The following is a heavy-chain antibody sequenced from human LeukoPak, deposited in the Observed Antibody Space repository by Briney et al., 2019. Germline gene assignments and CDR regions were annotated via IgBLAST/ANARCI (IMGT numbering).Heavy chain of an antibody. D-gene: IGHD4-17*01. V-gene: IGHV3-23*01. CDR3: ARDRDDYGDNHLDY. J-gene: IGHJ4*02. CDR2: ISGSGGST. CDR1: GFTFSSYA. Sequence: GGSLRLSCAASGFTFSSYAMSWVRQAPGKGLEWVSAISGSGGSTYYADSVKGRFTISRDNAKNSLYLQMNSLRAEDTAVYYCARDRDDYGDNHLDYWGQGTLVTVSS.